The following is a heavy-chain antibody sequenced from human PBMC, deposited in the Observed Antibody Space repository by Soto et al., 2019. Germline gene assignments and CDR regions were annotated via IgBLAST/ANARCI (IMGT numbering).Heavy chain of an antibody. Sequence: EVQMVESGGGLVKPGGSLRLSCAASGVTFSSDNMNWVRQTPGKGLEGVSSISSSGGYIYYADSVKGRFTITRDNAKNPLYLQMNSLRADDTAVYYCARDRGSSGWPFDNWGQGTLVTVSS. CDR2: ISSSGGYI. CDR1: GVTFSSDN. CDR3: ARDRGSSGWPFDN. D-gene: IGHD6-19*01. V-gene: IGHV3-21*04. J-gene: IGHJ4*02.